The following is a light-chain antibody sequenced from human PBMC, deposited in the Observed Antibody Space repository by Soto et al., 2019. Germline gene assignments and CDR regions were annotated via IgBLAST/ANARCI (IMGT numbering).Light chain of an antibody. CDR1: TADVGSSKF. Sequence: QSALTQPASVSGSPGQSITMSCTGTTADVGSSKFVSWYQQHPGTAPKLIIYEGTKRPAGVSNRFSGSKSGNMASLTISGLQADDEADYFCCSFVGGTPPDYVFGVGTKLTVL. J-gene: IGLJ1*01. V-gene: IGLV2-23*01. CDR3: CSFVGGTPPDYV. CDR2: EGT.